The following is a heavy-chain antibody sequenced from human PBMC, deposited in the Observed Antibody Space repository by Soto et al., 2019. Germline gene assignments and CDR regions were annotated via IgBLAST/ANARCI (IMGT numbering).Heavy chain of an antibody. CDR1: GGTFSSYA. J-gene: IGHJ6*02. D-gene: IGHD2-2*01. CDR3: AREPAATDYYYYGMDV. V-gene: IGHV1-69*06. CDR2: IIPIFGTT. Sequence: QVQLVQSGAEVKKPGSSVKVSCKASGGTFSSYAISWVRQAPGQGLEWMGGIIPIFGTTNYAQKLQGRVTMTTDTSTSTAYMELRSLRPDDTAVYYCAREPAATDYYYYGMDVWGQGTTVTVSS.